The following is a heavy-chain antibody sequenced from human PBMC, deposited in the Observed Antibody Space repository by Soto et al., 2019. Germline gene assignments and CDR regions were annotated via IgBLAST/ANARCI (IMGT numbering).Heavy chain of an antibody. Sequence: AASVKVSCKASGYTFTSYAMHWVRQAPGQRLERMGWINAGNGNTKYSQKFQGRVTITRDTSASTAYMELSSLRSEDTAVYYCARGLAPYYFDYWGQGTLVTVSS. J-gene: IGHJ4*02. D-gene: IGHD6-19*01. CDR3: ARGLAPYYFDY. CDR2: INAGNGNT. CDR1: GYTFTSYA. V-gene: IGHV1-3*01.